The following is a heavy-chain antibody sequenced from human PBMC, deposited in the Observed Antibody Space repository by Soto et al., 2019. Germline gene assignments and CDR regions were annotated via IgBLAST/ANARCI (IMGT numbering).Heavy chain of an antibody. CDR2: IGDRGTTT. J-gene: IGHJ6*02. Sequence: EVQLLQSGGGLVQPGGSLRLSCVGSGFTFSRYAMIWVRQTPGKGLEWVSGIGDRGTTTYYADSVKGRFTISRDNSGNTLFLQMNSLRAEATAVYYCAKDRLGDYYYYGMDVWGQATTVTVS. D-gene: IGHD4-17*01. CDR1: GFTFSRYA. CDR3: AKDRLGDYYYYGMDV. V-gene: IGHV3-23*01.